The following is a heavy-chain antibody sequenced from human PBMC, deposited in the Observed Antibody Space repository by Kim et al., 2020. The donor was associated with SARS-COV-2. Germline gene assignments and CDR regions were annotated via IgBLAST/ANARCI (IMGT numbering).Heavy chain of an antibody. CDR2: IYYSGST. CDR3: ARDRRKGRVGTYNWFDP. CDR1: GGSISSGDYY. V-gene: IGHV4-30-4*01. Sequence: SETLSLTCTVSGGSISSGDYYWSWIRQPPGKGLEWIGYIYYSGSTYYNPSLKSRVTISVDTSKNQFSLKLSSVTAADTAVYYCARDRRKGRVGTYNWFDPWGQGTLVTVSS. J-gene: IGHJ5*02. D-gene: IGHD1-26*01.